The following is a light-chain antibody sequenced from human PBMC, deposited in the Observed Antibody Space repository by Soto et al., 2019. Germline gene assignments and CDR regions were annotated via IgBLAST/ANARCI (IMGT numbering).Light chain of an antibody. CDR1: QSISGY. V-gene: IGKV1-39*01. CDR2: GAS. Sequence: DIQLTQSPSSLSASVGDRVTITCRASQSISGYLNWYQHKAGKAPKVLISGASTLHNGVPSRFSGRGAGTAFTLTISSLQPEDVATYYGQQSLTTLLTFGGGTRVEI. CDR3: QQSLTTLLT. J-gene: IGKJ4*01.